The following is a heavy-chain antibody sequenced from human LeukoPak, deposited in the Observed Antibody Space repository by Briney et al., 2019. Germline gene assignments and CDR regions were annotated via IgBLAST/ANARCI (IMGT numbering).Heavy chain of an antibody. Sequence: ASVKVSCKIGGYMLTEISMHWVRQAPGKGPEWMGGFDPETGSIIYAQKFLGRLTMTEDTSTDTGYLELSSLTSDDTAVYYCAKVRGTYRSYWYFDHWGRGTLVSVSS. CDR3: AKVRGTYRSYWYFDH. V-gene: IGHV1-24*01. D-gene: IGHD3-16*02. CDR1: GYMLTEIS. CDR2: FDPETGSI. J-gene: IGHJ2*01.